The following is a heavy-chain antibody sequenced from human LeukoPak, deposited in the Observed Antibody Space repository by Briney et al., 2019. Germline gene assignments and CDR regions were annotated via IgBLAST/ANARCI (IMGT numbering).Heavy chain of an antibody. Sequence: PGGSLRLSCIASGFNFNTHWMSWVRQAPGKGLEWVANINEYGSETYYVHFVKGRFTISRANTKNSLNLQINRQRDEDTGLYDCAREHDGGEWGRAFDIWGQGTMVTVSS. CDR1: GFNFNTHW. D-gene: IGHD2-21*01. CDR3: AREHDGGEWGRAFDI. J-gene: IGHJ3*02. V-gene: IGHV3-7*01. CDR2: INEYGSET.